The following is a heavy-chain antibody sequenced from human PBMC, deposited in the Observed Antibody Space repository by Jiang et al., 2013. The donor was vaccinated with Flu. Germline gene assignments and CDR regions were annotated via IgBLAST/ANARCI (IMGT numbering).Heavy chain of an antibody. J-gene: IGHJ6*03. CDR2: IIPIFGTS. CDR3: AREERDTIFPYYMDV. D-gene: IGHD3-3*01. Sequence: GAEVKKPGSSVKVSCKASGGTLTSYGISWVRQAPGQGLEWMGGIIPIFGTSDFAQNFQGRLTITADESTSTAYMELSSLRSEDTAVYYCAREERDTIFPYYMDVWGKGTTGHRLL. V-gene: IGHV1-69*01. CDR1: GGTLTSYG.